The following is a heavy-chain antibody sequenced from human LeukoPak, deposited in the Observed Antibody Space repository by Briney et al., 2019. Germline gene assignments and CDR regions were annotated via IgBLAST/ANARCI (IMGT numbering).Heavy chain of an antibody. CDR3: ARIRDYGSGSYWFDY. CDR2: IIPIFGTA. V-gene: IGHV1-69*13. D-gene: IGHD3-10*01. CDR1: GGTFSSYA. J-gene: IGHJ4*02. Sequence: ASVKVSCKASGGTFSSYAISWVRQAPGQGLEWMGGIIPIFGTANYAQKFQGRVTITADESTSTAYMELSSLRSEDTAVYYCARIRDYGSGSYWFDYWGQGTLVTVSS.